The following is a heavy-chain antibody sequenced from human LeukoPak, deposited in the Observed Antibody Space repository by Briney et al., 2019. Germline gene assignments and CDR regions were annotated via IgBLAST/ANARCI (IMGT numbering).Heavy chain of an antibody. V-gene: IGHV3-74*01. D-gene: IGHD1-26*01. CDR2: GNSDGSST. Sequence: GGSLRLSCAASGFTFSSHWMHWVRQVPGKGLVWVSRGNSDGSSTSYADSVKGRFTISRDNAKDTLYLQMNSLRAEDTAVYYCARASGLGTTKVVDYWGQGTLVSVSS. CDR3: ARASGLGTTKVVDY. CDR1: GFTFSSHW. J-gene: IGHJ4*02.